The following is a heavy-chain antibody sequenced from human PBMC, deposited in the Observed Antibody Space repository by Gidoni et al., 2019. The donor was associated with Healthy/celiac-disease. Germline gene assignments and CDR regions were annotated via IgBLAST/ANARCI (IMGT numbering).Heavy chain of an antibody. CDR2: ISGSGGST. J-gene: IGHJ4*02. V-gene: IGHV3-23*01. D-gene: IGHD6-13*01. Sequence: EVQLLESGGGLVQPGGSLRPSCAASGFTFSSYAMSWVRQAPGKGLEWVSAISGSGGSTYYADSVKGRFTISRDNSKNTLYLQMNSLRAEDTAVYYCAKDWAYSSSWYGRDDYWGQGTLVTVSS. CDR3: AKDWAYSSSWYGRDDY. CDR1: GFTFSSYA.